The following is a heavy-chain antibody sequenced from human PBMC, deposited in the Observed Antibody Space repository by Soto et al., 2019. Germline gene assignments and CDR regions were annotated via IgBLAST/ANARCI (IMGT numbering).Heavy chain of an antibody. CDR3: ARHESLDYYMDV. Sequence: PSETLSLTCAVYGGSFSGYYWSWIRQPPGKGLEWIGDIYHSGSTNYNPSLKSRVTISVDTSKNQFSLKLSSVTAADTAVYYCARHESLDYYMDVWGKGTTVTVSS. CDR2: IYHSGST. V-gene: IGHV4-34*01. CDR1: GGSFSGYY. J-gene: IGHJ6*03.